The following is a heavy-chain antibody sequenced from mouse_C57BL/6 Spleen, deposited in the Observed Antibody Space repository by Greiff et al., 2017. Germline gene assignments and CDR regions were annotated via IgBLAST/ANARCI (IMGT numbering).Heavy chain of an antibody. Sequence: QVQLQQSGAELARPGASVKMSCKASGYTFTSYTMHWVKQRPGQGLEWIGYINPSSGYTKYNQKFKDKATLTADKSSSTAYMQLSSLTSEDSAVYYCARELSYYAMDYWGQGTSVTVSS. CDR1: GYTFTSYT. V-gene: IGHV1-4*01. CDR3: ARELSYYAMDY. CDR2: INPSSGYT. D-gene: IGHD2-12*01. J-gene: IGHJ4*01.